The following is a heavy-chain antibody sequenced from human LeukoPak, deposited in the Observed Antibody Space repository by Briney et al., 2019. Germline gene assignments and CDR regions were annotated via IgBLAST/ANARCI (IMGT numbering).Heavy chain of an antibody. CDR1: GFTFRSYW. Sequence: GGSLRLPCAASGFTFRSYWMHWVRKARGKGLEWVSRVIRDGSFTNYADSVKGRFTISRDNAKNTLYLQMSSLRAEDTAVYFCVRDGDDFNFDYWGQGSLVTVSS. J-gene: IGHJ4*02. V-gene: IGHV3-74*01. D-gene: IGHD5-24*01. CDR2: VIRDGSFT. CDR3: VRDGDDFNFDY.